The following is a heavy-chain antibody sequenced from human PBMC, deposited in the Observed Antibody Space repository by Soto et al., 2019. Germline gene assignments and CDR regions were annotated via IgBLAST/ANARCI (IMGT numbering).Heavy chain of an antibody. CDR1: GYPFTSYY. D-gene: IGHD2-2*01. CDR3: ARGPATALWFDP. CDR2: MNPSGGST. Sequence: GSVKVYFKASGYPFTSYYMHLVRQAPGQGLEWMGIMNPSGGSTSYSQKLQGRVTMTRDTSTSTVYMELSSLRSEYTAVYYCARGPATALWFDPWGQGTLVTVSS. V-gene: IGHV1-46*04. J-gene: IGHJ5*02.